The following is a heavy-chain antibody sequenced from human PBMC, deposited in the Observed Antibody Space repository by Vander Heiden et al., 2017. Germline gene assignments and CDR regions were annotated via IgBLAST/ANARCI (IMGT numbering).Heavy chain of an antibody. CDR2: ISGSGGST. D-gene: IGHD3-9*01. J-gene: IGHJ6*02. Sequence: VMSWVSHAPGKGLEWVSAISGSGGSTYYADSVKGRFTISRDNSKNTLYLQMNSLRAEDTAVYYCAKAYDILTGYYLGDYYYYGMDVWGQGTTVTVSS. CDR3: AKAYDILTGYYLGDYYYYGMDV. V-gene: IGHV3-23*01. CDR1: V.